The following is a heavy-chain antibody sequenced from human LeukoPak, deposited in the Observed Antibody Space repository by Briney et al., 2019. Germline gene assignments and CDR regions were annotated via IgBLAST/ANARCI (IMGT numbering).Heavy chain of an antibody. Sequence: SETLSLTCAVYGGSFSGYYWSWIRQPPGKGLEWIGEINHSGSTNYNPSLKSRVTMSVDTSKNQFSLKLSSVTAADTAVYYCARGGNVWGSYRDFDYWGQGTLVTVSS. D-gene: IGHD3-16*02. CDR2: INHSGST. CDR3: ARGGNVWGSYRDFDY. J-gene: IGHJ4*02. CDR1: GGSFSGYY. V-gene: IGHV4-34*01.